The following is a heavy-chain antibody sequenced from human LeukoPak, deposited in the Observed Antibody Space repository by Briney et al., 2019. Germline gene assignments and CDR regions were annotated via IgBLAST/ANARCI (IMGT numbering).Heavy chain of an antibody. D-gene: IGHD2-21*01. CDR1: GFSVRNNY. CDR2: IWADGTT. V-gene: IGHV3-66*01. J-gene: IGHJ5*02. Sequence: GSLRLSCPASGFSVRNNYMAWVRQAPGRRLEWVSFIWADGTTFYTDSVRGGFTVSRDQFKNTLYLQMSSLRPDDTALYYCARDGAGIESWVELDPWGQGTQVTVSA. CDR3: ARDGAGIESWVELDP.